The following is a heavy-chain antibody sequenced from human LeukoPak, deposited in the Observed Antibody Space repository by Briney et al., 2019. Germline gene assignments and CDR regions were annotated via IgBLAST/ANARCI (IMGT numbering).Heavy chain of an antibody. D-gene: IGHD1-1*01. J-gene: IGHJ3*01. CDR1: GFTFSNHW. Sequence: GGSLRLSCAASGFTFSNHWMHWVRQAPGEGLVWVSRINGDGSSTNYADSVKGRFTISRDNAKNTVYLEMSSLRAEDTAVYYCIQVRVTTTRNAFDVWGQGTMVTVSS. V-gene: IGHV3-74*01. CDR2: INGDGSST. CDR3: IQVRVTTTRNAFDV.